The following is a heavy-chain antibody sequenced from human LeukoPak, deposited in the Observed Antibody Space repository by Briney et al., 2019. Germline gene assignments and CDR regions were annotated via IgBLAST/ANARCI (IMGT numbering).Heavy chain of an antibody. D-gene: IGHD3-9*01. V-gene: IGHV3-66*04. CDR1: EFSVGSNY. CDR3: ARHGEPGYYDILTGYYYFDY. Sequence: GGSLRLSCAASEFSVGSNYMTWVRQAPGKGLEWVSLIYSGGSTYYADSVKGRFTISRDNAKNSLYLQMNSLRAEDTAVYYCARHGEPGYYDILTGYYYFDYWGQGTLVTVSS. J-gene: IGHJ4*02. CDR2: IYSGGST.